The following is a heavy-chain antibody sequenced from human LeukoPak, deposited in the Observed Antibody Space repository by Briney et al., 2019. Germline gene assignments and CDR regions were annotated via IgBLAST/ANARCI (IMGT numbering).Heavy chain of an antibody. V-gene: IGHV3-11*04. CDR1: GFTFSDYY. CDR3: ARDWGNGIAVAGRFDY. CDR2: ISSSGSTI. Sequence: GGSLRLSCAASGFTFSDYYMSWIRQAPGKGLEWVSYISSSGSTIYYADSVKGRFTISRDNAKNSLYLQMNSLRAEDTAVYYCARDWGNGIAVAGRFDYWGQGILVTVSS. D-gene: IGHD6-19*01. J-gene: IGHJ4*02.